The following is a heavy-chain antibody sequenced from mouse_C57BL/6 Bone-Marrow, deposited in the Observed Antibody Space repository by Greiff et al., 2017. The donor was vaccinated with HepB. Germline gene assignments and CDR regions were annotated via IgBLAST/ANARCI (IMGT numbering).Heavy chain of an antibody. J-gene: IGHJ1*03. D-gene: IGHD1-1*01. CDR2: INPNNGGT. V-gene: IGHV1-22*01. CDR1: GYTFTDYN. CDR3: ARGYYGSWWYFDV. Sequence: EVQLQESGPELVKPGASVKMSCKASGYTFTDYNMHWVKQSHGKSLEWIGYINPNNGGTSYNQKFKGKAKLTVNKSSSTAYMELRSLTSEDSAVYYCARGYYGSWWYFDVWGTGTTVTVSS.